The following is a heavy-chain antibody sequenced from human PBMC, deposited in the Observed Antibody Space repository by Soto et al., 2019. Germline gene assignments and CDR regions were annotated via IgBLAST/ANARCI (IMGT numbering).Heavy chain of an antibody. J-gene: IGHJ5*02. CDR1: GGSLSSYY. D-gene: IGHD6-13*01. V-gene: IGHV4-59*08. CDR2: IYYSGST. Sequence: LSLTCTVSGGSLSSYYWSWIRQPPGKGLEWIGYIYYSGSTNYNPSLKSRVTISVDTSKNQFSLKLSSMTAADTAVYYCARHGYSSSWYPNWFDPWGQGTLVTVSS. CDR3: ARHGYSSSWYPNWFDP.